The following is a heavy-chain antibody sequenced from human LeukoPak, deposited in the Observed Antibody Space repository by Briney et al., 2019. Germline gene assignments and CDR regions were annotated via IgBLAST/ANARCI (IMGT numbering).Heavy chain of an antibody. D-gene: IGHD3-22*01. CDR3: ARAPFYYDSSGYYYYYYYMDV. CDR2: IKQDGSEK. V-gene: IGHV3-7*01. CDR1: GFTFSSYW. Sequence: GGSLRLSCAASGFTFSSYWMSWVRQAPGKGLEWVANIKQDGSEKYYVDSVKGRFTISRDNAKNSLYLQMNSLRAEDTAVYYCARAPFYYDSSGYYYYYYYMDVWGKGTTVTISS. J-gene: IGHJ6*03.